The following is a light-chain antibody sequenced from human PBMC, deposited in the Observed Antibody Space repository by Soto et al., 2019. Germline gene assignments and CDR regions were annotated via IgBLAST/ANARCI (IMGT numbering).Light chain of an antibody. CDR2: DAS. V-gene: IGKV1-5*01. CDR1: QSISSW. Sequence: DIQMTQSPSTLSASVGDRVTITCRASQSISSWLAWYQQKPGNAPKVLIYDASSLESGVPSRFSGSGSGTEFTLTISSLQHDDFATYYCQQYRSYWTFGQGTKVDI. CDR3: QQYRSYWT. J-gene: IGKJ1*01.